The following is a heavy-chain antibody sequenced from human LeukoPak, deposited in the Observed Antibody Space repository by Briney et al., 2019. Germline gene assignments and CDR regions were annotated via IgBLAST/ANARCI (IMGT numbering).Heavy chain of an antibody. Sequence: GGSLRLSCEASGFSFSEYWMSWVRQAPGKGLEWVANINPVGSETYYVDSVRGRFTISRDSAMNLLYLQMNSLRAEDTAMYYCAKGTLRSSSCYEYWGQGTPVTVSS. V-gene: IGHV3-7*03. J-gene: IGHJ4*02. CDR3: AKGTLRSSSCYEY. CDR1: GFSFSEYW. D-gene: IGHD6-19*01. CDR2: INPVGSET.